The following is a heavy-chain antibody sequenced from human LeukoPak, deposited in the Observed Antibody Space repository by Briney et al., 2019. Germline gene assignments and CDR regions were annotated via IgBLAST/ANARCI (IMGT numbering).Heavy chain of an antibody. CDR3: ATGISLAAYSSSWYRPSGDFDY. D-gene: IGHD6-13*01. Sequence: ASVKVSCKVSGYTLTELSMHWVRQAPGKGLEWMGGFDPEDGETIYAQKFQGRVTMTEDTSTDTAYMEPSSLRSEDTAVYYCATGISLAAYSSSWYRPSGDFDYWGQGTLVTVSS. CDR2: FDPEDGET. J-gene: IGHJ4*02. V-gene: IGHV1-24*01. CDR1: GYTLTELS.